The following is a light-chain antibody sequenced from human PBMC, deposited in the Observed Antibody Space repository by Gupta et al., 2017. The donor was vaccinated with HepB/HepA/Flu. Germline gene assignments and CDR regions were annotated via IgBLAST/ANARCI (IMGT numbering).Light chain of an antibody. J-gene: IGKJ3*01. CDR1: QGSSSC. V-gene: IGKV1-12*01. Sequence: DIQMTQSPSSVSASFGDSVTSTCRASQGSSSCLAWYQQKPGKAPKLLIYAASSLQSGVPSRFSGSGSGTDFTLNISRVQAEDVATYYWKQAIRFPVTFGHGTKVDIK. CDR3: KQAIRFPVT. CDR2: AAS.